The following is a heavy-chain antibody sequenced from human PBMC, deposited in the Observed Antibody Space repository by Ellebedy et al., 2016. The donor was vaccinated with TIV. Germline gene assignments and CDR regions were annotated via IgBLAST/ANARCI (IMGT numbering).Heavy chain of an antibody. Sequence: SETLSLTCTVSGGSISSYYWSWIRQPPGKGLEWIGSMFYSGNTNYNPSLKSRVTMSVDPSKNQFSLRLNSVTAADTAVYYCARVNWFGELGGYLDSWGQGTLVTVSS. CDR3: ARVNWFGELGGYLDS. V-gene: IGHV4-59*12. CDR2: MFYSGNT. D-gene: IGHD3-10*01. J-gene: IGHJ4*02. CDR1: GGSISSYY.